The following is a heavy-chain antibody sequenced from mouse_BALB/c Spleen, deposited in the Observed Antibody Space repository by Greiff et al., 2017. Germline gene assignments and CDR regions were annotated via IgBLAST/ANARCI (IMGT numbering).Heavy chain of an antibody. CDR1: GFTFSSYG. J-gene: IGHJ2*01. D-gene: IGHD1-1*01. CDR2: ISSGGSYT. Sequence: VQLKESGGGLVKPGGSLKLSCAASGFTFSSYGMSWVRQTPDKRLEWVATISSGGSYTYYPDSVKGRFTISRDNAKNTLYLQMSSLRSEDTAMYYCAREDYYGSSYYFDYWGQGTTLTVSS. V-gene: IGHV5-6*01. CDR3: AREDYYGSSYYFDY.